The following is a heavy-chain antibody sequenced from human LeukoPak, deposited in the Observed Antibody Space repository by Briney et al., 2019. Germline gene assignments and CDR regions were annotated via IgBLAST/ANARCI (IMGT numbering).Heavy chain of an antibody. J-gene: IGHJ4*02. D-gene: IGHD1-20*01. Sequence: GGSLRLSCAASGFTFSSYAMSWVRQAPGKGLEWVSAISGSGGSTYYADSVKGRFTISRDNSKNTLYLQVNSLRAEDTAVYYCAKDLSTTLNWNHDYWGQGTLVTVSS. CDR3: AKDLSTTLNWNHDY. CDR2: ISGSGGST. V-gene: IGHV3-23*01. CDR1: GFTFSSYA.